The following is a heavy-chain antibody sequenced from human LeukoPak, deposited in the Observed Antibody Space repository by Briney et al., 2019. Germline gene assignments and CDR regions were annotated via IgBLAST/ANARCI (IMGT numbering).Heavy chain of an antibody. V-gene: IGHV1-2*02. CDR2: INPNSGGT. CDR3: ARDNKPTYVWGSSRPTRTNWFDP. J-gene: IGHJ5*02. Sequence: ASVKVSCKASGYTFTGYYMHWVRQAPGQGLEWMGWINPNSGGTNYAQKFQGRVTMTRDTSISTAYMELSRLRSDDTAVYYCARDNKPTYVWGSSRPTRTNWFDPWGHGTLVTVSS. CDR1: GYTFTGYY. D-gene: IGHD3-16*01.